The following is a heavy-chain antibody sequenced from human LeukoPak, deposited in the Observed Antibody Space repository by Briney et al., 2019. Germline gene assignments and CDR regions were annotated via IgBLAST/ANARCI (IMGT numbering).Heavy chain of an antibody. J-gene: IGHJ5*02. V-gene: IGHV7-4-1*02. D-gene: IGHD2-2*01. CDR1: GYTFTNYA. CDR3: ARDPGDDIAVSGDP. CDR2: INTNTGNP. Sequence: GASVKVSCKASGYTFTNYAINWVRQAPGQGLEWMGWINTNTGNPTYAQGFTGRFVFSSDTSASTTYLQISSLKAEDTAVYYCARDPGDDIAVSGDPWGQGTLVSVSS.